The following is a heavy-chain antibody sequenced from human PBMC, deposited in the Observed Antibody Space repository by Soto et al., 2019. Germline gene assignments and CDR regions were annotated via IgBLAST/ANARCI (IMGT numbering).Heavy chain of an antibody. Sequence: SETLSLTCTVSGGSISSYYWSWIRQPPGKGLEWIGYFYYSGSTNYNPSLKSRVTISVDTSKNQFSLKLSSVTAADTAVYYCARVGNRAGGWFDPAGQGTLVTVSS. CDR1: GGSISSYY. CDR3: ARVGNRAGGWFDP. CDR2: FYYSGST. D-gene: IGHD3-10*01. J-gene: IGHJ5*02. V-gene: IGHV4-59*01.